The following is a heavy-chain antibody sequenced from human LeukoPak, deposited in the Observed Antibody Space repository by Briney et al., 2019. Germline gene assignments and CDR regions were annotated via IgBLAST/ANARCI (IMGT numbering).Heavy chain of an antibody. Sequence: GRSLGLFRGASGFAFDVYALHWARQAPGRGLVGGSGISWTSRSIGYADTVQGRFTISTDNAKNSLYLQMNSLRAEDTALYYCAKVISGSYTDAFDIWGQGTMVTVSS. CDR2: ISWTSRSI. CDR1: GFAFDVYA. J-gene: IGHJ3*02. CDR3: AKVISGSYTDAFDI. V-gene: IGHV3-9*01. D-gene: IGHD6-19*01.